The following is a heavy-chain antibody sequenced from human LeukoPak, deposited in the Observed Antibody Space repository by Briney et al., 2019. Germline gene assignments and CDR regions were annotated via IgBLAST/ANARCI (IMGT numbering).Heavy chain of an antibody. CDR2: LSSSSGRS. D-gene: IGHD3-10*01. CDR1: GFTFSSYT. J-gene: IGHJ5*02. Sequence: GGSLRLSCAASGFTFSSYTMSWVRQAPGKGLEWVSSLSSSSGRSYYADSVKGRFTISRDNSKNTLYLQMNSLRAEDTAVYHCAKPQRIGENWFDPWGQGTLVTVSS. V-gene: IGHV3-23*01. CDR3: AKPQRIGENWFDP.